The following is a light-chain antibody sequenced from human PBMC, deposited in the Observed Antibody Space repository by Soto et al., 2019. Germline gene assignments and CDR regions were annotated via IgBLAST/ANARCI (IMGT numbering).Light chain of an antibody. V-gene: IGKV3-20*01. CDR3: QQYGSSPVT. J-gene: IGKJ3*01. Sequence: EIVSTQSPGTLSLSPGERATLSGRASQSVSSSYLPWYQQKPGQAPRLLIYGASSRATAIPDRFSGSWSGTDFTLTISTLEPEDFAVYYCQQYGSSPVTFGPGTKVDIK. CDR2: GAS. CDR1: QSVSSSY.